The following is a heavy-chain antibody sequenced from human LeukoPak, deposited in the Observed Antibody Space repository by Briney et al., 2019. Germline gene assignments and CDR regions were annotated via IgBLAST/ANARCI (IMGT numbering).Heavy chain of an antibody. V-gene: IGHV3-21*01. Sequence: GGSLRLSCAASGFTFSIYSMNWVRQAPGKGLEWVSSISSSSSYIHYTDSVKGRFTISRDNAKNSLYLQMSSLTAEDTALYYCAGDSAELDYWGQGTLVTVSS. D-gene: IGHD1-26*01. CDR3: AGDSAELDY. CDR1: GFTFSIYS. CDR2: ISSSSSYI. J-gene: IGHJ4*02.